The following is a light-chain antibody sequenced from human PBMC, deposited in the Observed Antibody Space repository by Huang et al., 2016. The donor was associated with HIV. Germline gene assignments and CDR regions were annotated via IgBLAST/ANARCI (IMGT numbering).Light chain of an antibody. V-gene: IGKV3-15*01. J-gene: IGKJ5*01. CDR2: GAS. CDR1: QSVDGN. CDR3: QQYKNWFS. Sequence: EIVMTQSPPALSVSPGERATLSCRASQSVDGNLAWYQQKPGQAPRLLIYGASTRATNIPGRFSGGESGTEFILTVSSLQSEDSAVYFCQQYKNWFSFGQGTRLEIK.